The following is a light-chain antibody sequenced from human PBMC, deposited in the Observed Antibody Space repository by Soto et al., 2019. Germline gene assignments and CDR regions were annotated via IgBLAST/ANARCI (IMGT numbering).Light chain of an antibody. Sequence: QSVLTQPASVSGSPGQSMTISCTGTSGDVGAYNYVTWFQQYPGKVPKLIIYDVSDRPSGVSDRFSGSKSGNTASLTISGLMAEDEADYYCGSYATINTMIFGGGTKLTVL. CDR3: GSYATINTMI. J-gene: IGLJ2*01. CDR1: SGDVGAYNY. CDR2: DVS. V-gene: IGLV2-14*01.